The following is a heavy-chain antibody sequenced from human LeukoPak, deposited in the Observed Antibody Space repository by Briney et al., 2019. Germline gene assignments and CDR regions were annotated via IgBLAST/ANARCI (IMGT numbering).Heavy chain of an antibody. CDR1: GFTFSSYA. CDR3: ATGLRYEYYLDY. CDR2: ISGSGGST. J-gene: IGHJ4*02. D-gene: IGHD4-17*01. V-gene: IGHV3-23*01. Sequence: PGGSLRLSCAASGFTFSSYAMSWVRQAPGKGLEWVSAISGSGGSTYYADSVKGRFTISRDNSKNTLYLQMNSLRAEDTAVYYCATGLRYEYYLDYWGQGTLVTVSS.